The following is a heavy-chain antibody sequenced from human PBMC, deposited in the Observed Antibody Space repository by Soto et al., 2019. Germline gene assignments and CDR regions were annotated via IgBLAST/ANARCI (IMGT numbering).Heavy chain of an antibody. D-gene: IGHD3-3*01. CDR3: ARNYDFWSGVPFDV. CDR1: GYTFTGYY. V-gene: IGHV1-2*04. Sequence: ASVKVSCKASGYTFTGYYMQWVRQAPGQGLEWMGWINPNSGGTNYAQKFQGWVTMTRDTSTSTAYMELRSLRSDDTAVYYCARNYDFWSGVPFDVWGQGTMVTVSS. CDR2: INPNSGGT. J-gene: IGHJ3*01.